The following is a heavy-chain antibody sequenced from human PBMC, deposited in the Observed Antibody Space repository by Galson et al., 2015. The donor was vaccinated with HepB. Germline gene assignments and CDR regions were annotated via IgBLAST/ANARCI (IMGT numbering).Heavy chain of an antibody. CDR3: AREGYDDSSGPPGGY. Sequence: SLRLSCAASGFTFSSYAMHWVRQAPGKGLEWVAVISYDGSNKYYADSVKGRFTISRDNSKNTLYLQMNSLRAEDTAVYYCAREGYDDSSGPPGGYWGQGTLVTVSS. V-gene: IGHV3-30-3*01. J-gene: IGHJ4*02. CDR1: GFTFSSYA. CDR2: ISYDGSNK. D-gene: IGHD3-22*01.